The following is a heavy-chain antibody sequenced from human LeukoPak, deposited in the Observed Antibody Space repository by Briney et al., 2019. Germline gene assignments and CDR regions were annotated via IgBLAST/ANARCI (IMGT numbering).Heavy chain of an antibody. V-gene: IGHV1-18*04. CDR1: GYTFTGYS. J-gene: IGHJ4*02. CDR3: ARVEAPHCSGGSCYYFDY. Sequence: ASVKVSCKASGYTFTGYSMHWVRQAPGQGLEWMGWISAYNGNTNYAQKLQGRVTMTTDTSTSTAYMELRSLRSDDTAVYYCARVEAPHCSGGSCYYFDYWGQGTLVTVSS. D-gene: IGHD2-15*01. CDR2: ISAYNGNT.